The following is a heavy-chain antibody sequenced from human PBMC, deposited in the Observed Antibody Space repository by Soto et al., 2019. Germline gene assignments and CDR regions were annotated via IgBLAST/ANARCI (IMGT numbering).Heavy chain of an antibody. J-gene: IGHJ6*03. CDR1: GGSFSGYY. Sequence: QVQLQQWGAGLLKPSETLSLTCAVYGGSFSGYYWSWIRQPPGKGLEWIGEINHSGSTNYNPSLKRRVTISVDTSKNQFSLKLSSVTAADTAVYYCARASRFYYYYMDVWGKGTTVTVSS. V-gene: IGHV4-34*01. CDR2: INHSGST. D-gene: IGHD3-3*01. CDR3: ARASRFYYYYMDV.